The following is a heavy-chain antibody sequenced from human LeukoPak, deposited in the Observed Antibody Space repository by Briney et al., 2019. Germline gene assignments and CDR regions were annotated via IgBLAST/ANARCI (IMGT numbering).Heavy chain of an antibody. D-gene: IGHD3-10*01. CDR2: IYYSGST. Sequence: SETLSLTCTVSGGSITTYYWSWIRQPPGKGLEWIGYIYYSGSTNYNPSLKSRVSISVDTSKNQFSLKLSSVTAADTAVYYCAREDRGAIPPNYYYYGMDVWGQGTTVTVSS. CDR3: AREDRGAIPPNYYYYGMDV. V-gene: IGHV4-59*12. J-gene: IGHJ6*02. CDR1: GGSITTYY.